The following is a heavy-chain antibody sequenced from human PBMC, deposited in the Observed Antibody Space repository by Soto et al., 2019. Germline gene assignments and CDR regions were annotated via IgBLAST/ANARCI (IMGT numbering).Heavy chain of an antibody. CDR1: GGSFSGYY. Sequence: SETLSLTCAVYGGSFSGYYWSWIRQPPGKGLEWIGEINHSRSTNYNPSLKSRVTISVDTSKDQFSLKLSSVTAADTAVYYCARRHIPYYDFWSGYSRDYYYGMDVWGQGTTVTVSS. J-gene: IGHJ6*02. V-gene: IGHV4-34*01. CDR2: INHSRST. D-gene: IGHD3-3*01. CDR3: ARRHIPYYDFWSGYSRDYYYGMDV.